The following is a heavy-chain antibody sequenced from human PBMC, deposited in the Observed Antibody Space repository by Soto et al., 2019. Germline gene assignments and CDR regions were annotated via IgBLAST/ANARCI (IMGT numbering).Heavy chain of an antibody. Sequence: QVQLVESGGGVVQPGRSLRLSCAASGFTFSSYAMHGVRQAPGKGLEWVAVISYDGSNKYYADSVKGRFSISRDNSKNTLYLQMNSLRAEDTAVYYCARTADCSSGSCYPKLYYYYGMDVWGQGTTVTVSS. CDR3: ARTADCSSGSCYPKLYYYYGMDV. CDR2: ISYDGSNK. V-gene: IGHV3-30-3*01. J-gene: IGHJ6*02. CDR1: GFTFSSYA. D-gene: IGHD2-15*01.